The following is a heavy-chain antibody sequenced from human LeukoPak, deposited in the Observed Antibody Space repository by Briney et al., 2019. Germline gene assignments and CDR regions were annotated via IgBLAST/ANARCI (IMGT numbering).Heavy chain of an antibody. CDR3: TSTASTVTTMGYYFDD. J-gene: IGHJ4*02. CDR2: IRSKAYGGTT. CDR1: GFTFGDYA. Sequence: GGSLRLSCTASGFTFGDYAMSWFRQAPGRGLEWVGFIRSKAYGGTTEYASSVKGRLTISRDDSKSIAYLQRNSLKTEYTAVYYCTSTASTVTTMGYYFDDWGQGSLVTVSS. D-gene: IGHD4-17*01. V-gene: IGHV3-49*03.